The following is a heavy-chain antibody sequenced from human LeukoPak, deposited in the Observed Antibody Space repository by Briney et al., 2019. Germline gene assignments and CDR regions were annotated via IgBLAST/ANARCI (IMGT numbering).Heavy chain of an antibody. V-gene: IGHV3-66*01. D-gene: IGHD3-22*01. Sequence: GGSLRLSCAASGFTFSSYEMNWVRQAPGKGLEWVSVIYSGGSTYYADSVKGRFTISRDNSKNTLYLQMNSLRAEDTAVYYCARTNYYDSSGYPFDYWGQGTLVTVSS. CDR2: IYSGGST. J-gene: IGHJ4*02. CDR3: ARTNYYDSSGYPFDY. CDR1: GFTFSSYE.